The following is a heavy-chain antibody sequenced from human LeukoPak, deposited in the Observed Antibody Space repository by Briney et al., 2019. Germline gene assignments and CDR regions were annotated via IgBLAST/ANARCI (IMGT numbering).Heavy chain of an antibody. CDR1: GFTLSSYG. V-gene: IGHV3-33*01. CDR3: ARVSPPADPYTYYYDSSGSFFDY. Sequence: GRSLRLSCAASGFTLSSYGMHWARQGPGKGLEWVAFIWYDGSNKYYADSVKGRFTISRDNSKNTLYLQMNSLRAEDTAVYSCARVSPPADPYTYYYDSSGSFFDYWGQGTLVTVSS. J-gene: IGHJ4*02. D-gene: IGHD3-22*01. CDR2: IWYDGSNK.